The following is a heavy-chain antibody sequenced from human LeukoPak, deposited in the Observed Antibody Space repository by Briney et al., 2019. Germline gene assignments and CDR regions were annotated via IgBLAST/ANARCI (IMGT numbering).Heavy chain of an antibody. CDR3: ARGAVAGHNWSDP. J-gene: IGHJ5*02. CDR1: GFTFSSYS. CDR2: ISSSSSYI. D-gene: IGHD6-19*01. Sequence: PGGSLRLSCAASGFTFSSYSMNWVRQAPGKGLEWVSSISSSSSYIYYADSVKGRFTISRDNAKNSLYLQMNSLRAEDTAVYYCARGAVAGHNWSDPWGQGTLVTVPS. V-gene: IGHV3-21*01.